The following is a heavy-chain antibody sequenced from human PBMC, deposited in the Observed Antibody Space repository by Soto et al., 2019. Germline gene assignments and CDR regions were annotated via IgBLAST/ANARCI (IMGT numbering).Heavy chain of an antibody. Sequence: QITLKESGPTLVKPTQTLTRTCTFSGFSLSTTEEGVGWIRQPPGKAPEWLALIYWDDDKRYSPSLKTRLTITKDTSKNQVVLTVTNVDPVDTATYYCAHGSCFGADCYPNPYFDFWGQGILVTVSS. CDR3: AHGSCFGADCYPNPYFDF. CDR1: GFSLSTTEEG. V-gene: IGHV2-5*02. CDR2: IYWDDDK. D-gene: IGHD2-21*02. J-gene: IGHJ4*02.